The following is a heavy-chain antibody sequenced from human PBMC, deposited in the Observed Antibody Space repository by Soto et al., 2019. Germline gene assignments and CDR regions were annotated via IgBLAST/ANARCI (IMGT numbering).Heavy chain of an antibody. CDR2: IDWDDDK. CDR3: AREGYSYGPGGMDV. D-gene: IGHD5-18*01. J-gene: IGHJ6*02. Sequence: SGPTLVNPTQTLTLTCTFSGFSLSTSGMRVSWIRQPPGKALEWLARIDWDDDKFYSTSLKTRLTISKDTSKNQVVLTMTNMDPVDTATYYCAREGYSYGPGGMDVWGQGTTVTVSS. V-gene: IGHV2-70*04. CDR1: GFSLSTSGMR.